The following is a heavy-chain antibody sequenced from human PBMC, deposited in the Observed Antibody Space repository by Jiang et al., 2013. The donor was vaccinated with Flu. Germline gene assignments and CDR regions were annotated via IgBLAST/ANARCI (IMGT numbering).Heavy chain of an antibody. D-gene: IGHD2-21*02. J-gene: IGHJ6*02. Sequence: WVRQAPGKGLEWVSGISWNSGSIGYADSVKGRFTISRDNSKNTLYLQMNSLRAEDTAVYYCAKDYGVVVVTALTDVWGQGTTVTVSS. V-gene: IGHV3-9*01. CDR2: ISWNSGSI. CDR3: AKDYGVVVVTALTDV.